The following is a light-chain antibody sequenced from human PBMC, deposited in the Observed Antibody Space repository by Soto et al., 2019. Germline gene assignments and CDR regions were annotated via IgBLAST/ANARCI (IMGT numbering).Light chain of an antibody. J-gene: IGLJ2*01. CDR2: QDS. V-gene: IGLV3-1*01. CDR3: QAWDSSTCV. Sequence: SYELTQPPSVSVSPGQTASITCSGGKLGDKYACWYQQKPGQSPVLVIYQDSKRPSGIPERFSGSNSGNTATLTISGTQAMDEADYYCQAWDSSTCVFGGGTQLTVL. CDR1: KLGDKY.